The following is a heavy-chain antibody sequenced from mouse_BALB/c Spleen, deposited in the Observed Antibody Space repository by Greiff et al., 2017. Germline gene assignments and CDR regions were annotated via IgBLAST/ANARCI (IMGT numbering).Heavy chain of an antibody. J-gene: IGHJ4*01. D-gene: IGHD2-5*01. CDR3: ARVPICYSNYERGMDY. CDR2: IRNKANGYTS. CDR1: GFTFTDYY. V-gene: IGHV7-3*02. Sequence: EVQRVESGGGLVQPGGSLRLSCATSGFTFTDYYMSWVRQPPGKALEWLGFIRNKANGYTSEYSASVKARFTISRANSQSILYLQMNTLRAGDSATYYCARVPICYSNYERGMDYWGQGTSVTVSA.